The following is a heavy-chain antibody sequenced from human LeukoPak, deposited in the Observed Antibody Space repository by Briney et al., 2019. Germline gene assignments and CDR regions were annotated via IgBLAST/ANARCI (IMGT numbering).Heavy chain of an antibody. CDR2: IRYDGNNK. D-gene: IGHD5-24*01. V-gene: IGHV3-30*02. CDR1: GFTFSSYG. Sequence: AGGSLRLSCAASGFTFSSYGMHWVRQAPGKGLEWVAFIRYDGNNKYYADSVKGRFTISRDNSKNTLYLQMNSLRAEDTAVYYCAKSLDGYNLDWGQGTLVTVSS. J-gene: IGHJ4*02. CDR3: AKSLDGYNLD.